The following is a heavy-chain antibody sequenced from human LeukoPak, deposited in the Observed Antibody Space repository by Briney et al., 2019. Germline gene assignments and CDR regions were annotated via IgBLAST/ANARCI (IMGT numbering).Heavy chain of an antibody. CDR2: ISAYNGNT. V-gene: IGHV1-18*01. D-gene: IGHD2-21*02. J-gene: IGHJ6*03. CDR1: GYTFTSYG. Sequence: ASVKVSCKASGYTFTSYGISWVRQAPGQGLEWMGWISAYNGNTNYAQKLQGRVTMTTDTSTSTAYMELRSLRSDDTAVYYCARDRYCGGDCRPRVSDYYYYYYMDVWGKGTTVTISS. CDR3: ARDRYCGGDCRPRVSDYYYYYYMDV.